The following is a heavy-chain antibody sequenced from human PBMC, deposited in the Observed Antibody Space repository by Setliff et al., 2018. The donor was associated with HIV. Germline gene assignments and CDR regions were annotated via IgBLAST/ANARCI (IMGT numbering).Heavy chain of an antibody. D-gene: IGHD3-3*01. CDR1: GGSISSSSYY. J-gene: IGHJ6*03. CDR2: IYYSGST. CDR3: AIFHYYYYYMDV. V-gene: IGHV4-39*01. Sequence: SDTLSLTCTVPGGSISSSSYYWGWIRRPPGKGLEWIGSIYYSGSTYYNPSLKSRVTISVDTSKNQFFLKLRSVTAADTAVYYCAIFHYYYYYMDVWGKGTTDTVSS.